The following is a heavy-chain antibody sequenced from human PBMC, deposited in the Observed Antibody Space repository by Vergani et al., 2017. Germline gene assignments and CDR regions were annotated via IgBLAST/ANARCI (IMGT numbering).Heavy chain of an antibody. Sequence: QVQLVESGGGVVQPGRSLRLSCAASGFTFSSYAMHWVRQAPGKGLEWVAVISYDGSNTYYADSVKGRFTISRDNSKNTLYLQMNSLRAEDTAVYYCARSLYSSSSPDYWGQGTLVTVSS. CDR2: ISYDGSNT. V-gene: IGHV3-30-3*01. J-gene: IGHJ4*02. D-gene: IGHD6-6*01. CDR1: GFTFSSYA. CDR3: ARSLYSSSSPDY.